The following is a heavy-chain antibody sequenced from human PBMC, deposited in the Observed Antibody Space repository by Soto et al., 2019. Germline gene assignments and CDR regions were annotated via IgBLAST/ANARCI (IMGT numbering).Heavy chain of an antibody. Sequence: GGSLRLSCAASGFTFSSYAMSWVRQAPGKGLEWVSAISGSGGSTYYADSVKGRFTISRDNSKNTLYLQMNSLRAEDTAVYYCAKEGLRFLEWLLDYYGMDVWGQGTTVTVSS. D-gene: IGHD3-3*01. V-gene: IGHV3-23*01. J-gene: IGHJ6*02. CDR3: AKEGLRFLEWLLDYYGMDV. CDR1: GFTFSSYA. CDR2: ISGSGGST.